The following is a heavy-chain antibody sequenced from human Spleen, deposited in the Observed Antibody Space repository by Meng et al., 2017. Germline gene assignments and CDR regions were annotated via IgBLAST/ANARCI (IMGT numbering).Heavy chain of an antibody. CDR1: GFTFSDYW. D-gene: IGHD3-3*01. Sequence: GESLKISCAASGFTFSDYWMSWVRQAPGKGLEWVANIKQDGSEKYHVDSVKGRFTISRDNAKNSLYLQMNSLRADDTAVYYCAKDSDWSGNYRGWFDSWGQGTLVTVSS. V-gene: IGHV3-7*03. J-gene: IGHJ5*01. CDR2: IKQDGSEK. CDR3: AKDSDWSGNYRGWFDS.